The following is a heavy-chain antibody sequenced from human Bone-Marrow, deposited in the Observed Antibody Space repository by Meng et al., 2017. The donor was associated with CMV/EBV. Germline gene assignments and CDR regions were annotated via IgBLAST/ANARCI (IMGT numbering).Heavy chain of an antibody. J-gene: IGHJ4*02. CDR3: ARENNWGPDY. V-gene: IGHV1-2*02. CDR1: GYTFTSYA. Sequence: ASLNVSCKASGYTFTSYAMHWVRQAPGQGLEWMGWINPNSGGTNYAQKFQGRVTLTRDTSINTGYMELTRLTSDDTAVYYCARENNWGPDYWGQGTLVTVSS. D-gene: IGHD7-27*01. CDR2: INPNSGGT.